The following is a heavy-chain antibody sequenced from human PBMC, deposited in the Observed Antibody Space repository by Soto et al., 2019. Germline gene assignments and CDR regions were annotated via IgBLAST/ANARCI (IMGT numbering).Heavy chain of an antibody. V-gene: IGHV4-39*01. CDR1: GGSISGSTYY. J-gene: IGHJ6*02. Sequence: QLQLQESGPGLVKPSETLSLTCTVSGGSISGSTYYWGWIRQPPGKGLEWIGNIYYSGSTYYNPSLKSRVPIPVATSKNQFSLKLSSVTAADTAVYYCARLCSTSGYGMDVWGQGTTVTVSS. D-gene: IGHD2-2*01. CDR2: IYYSGST. CDR3: ARLCSTSGYGMDV.